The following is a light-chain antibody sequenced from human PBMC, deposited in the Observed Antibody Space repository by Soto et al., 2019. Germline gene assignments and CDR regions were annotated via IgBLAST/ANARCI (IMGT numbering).Light chain of an antibody. V-gene: IGKV1-33*01. CDR2: DAS. Sequence: DIQMTQSPSSLSASVGDRVTITCQASPNINNYLNWYQQKPGRAPKLLIYDASNLEAGVPSRFRGSGSGKDFTVTISRLQSEDIATYYCQQYENLPTVGQGTRLEIK. J-gene: IGKJ5*01. CDR1: PNINNY. CDR3: QQYENLPT.